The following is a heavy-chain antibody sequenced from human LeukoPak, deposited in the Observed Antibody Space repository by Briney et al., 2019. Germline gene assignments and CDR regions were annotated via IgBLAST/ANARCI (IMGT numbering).Heavy chain of an antibody. Sequence: GGSLRLSCAASGFPFSSFAMHWVRQAPGKGLEWVALIWHDGSNKYYADSVRGRVTISRDNSKNTLYLQMNSLTAEDAAVYFCAKDGDAYIEYYYYYMDVWGKGTTVTVSS. V-gene: IGHV3-33*06. J-gene: IGHJ6*03. CDR2: IWHDGSNK. D-gene: IGHD5-24*01. CDR3: AKDGDAYIEYYYYYMDV. CDR1: GFPFSSFA.